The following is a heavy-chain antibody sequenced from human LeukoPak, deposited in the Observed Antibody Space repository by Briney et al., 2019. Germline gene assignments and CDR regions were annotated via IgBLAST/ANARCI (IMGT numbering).Heavy chain of an antibody. CDR2: IYTSGSM. CDR3: TKGRGI. D-gene: IGHD3-10*01. V-gene: IGHV4-61*09. J-gene: IGHJ4*02. CDR1: GGSISSGSYD. Sequence: PSETLSLTCTVSGGSISSGSYDWYWIRQPAGKGLEWIGHIYTSGSMSYNPSLKSRVTISVDTSKNQFSLKLTSVTAADTAVYYCTKGRGIWGQGTLVTVSS.